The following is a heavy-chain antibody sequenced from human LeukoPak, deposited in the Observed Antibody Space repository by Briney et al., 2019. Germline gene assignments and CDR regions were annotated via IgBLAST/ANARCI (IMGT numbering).Heavy chain of an antibody. CDR1: GYSISSGYY. J-gene: IGHJ4*02. CDR2: IYHSGST. CDR3: ARLPYGVYYFDY. V-gene: IGHV4-38-2*01. Sequence: PSETLSLTCAVSGYSISSGYYWGWIRQPPGKGLEWIGSIYHSGSTYYNPSLKSRVTISVDTSKNQFSPKLSSVTAADTAVYYCARLPYGVYYFDYWGQGTLVTVSS. D-gene: IGHD4-17*01.